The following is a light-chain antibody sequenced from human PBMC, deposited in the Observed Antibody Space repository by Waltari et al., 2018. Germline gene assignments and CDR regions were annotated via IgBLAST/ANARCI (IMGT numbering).Light chain of an antibody. CDR3: AAWDDSLSGRV. V-gene: IGLV1-47*01. CDR2: RNN. J-gene: IGLJ2*01. Sequence: QSVLTQPPSASGTPGQRVTLSCSGSSSNIGRNYVYWYQQPPGTAPKLLIYRNNQRPSGVPDRFSGSKSGTSASLVISGLRSEDEADYYCAAWDDSLSGRVFGGGTKLTVL. CDR1: SSNIGRNY.